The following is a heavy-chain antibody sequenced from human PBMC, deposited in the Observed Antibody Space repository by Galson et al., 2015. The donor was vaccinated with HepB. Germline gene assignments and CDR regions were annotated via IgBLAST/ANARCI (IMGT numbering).Heavy chain of an antibody. D-gene: IGHD3-9*01. CDR2: INTNTGNP. J-gene: IGHJ4*02. CDR3: ARSPKTYYDILTGYYSKYNFDY. CDR1: GYTFTSYA. Sequence: SVKVSCKASGYTFTSYAMNWVRQAPGQGLEWMGWINTNTGNPTYAQGFTGRFVFSLDTSVSTAYLQISSLKAEDTAVYYCARSPKTYYDILTGYYSKYNFDYWGQGTLVTVSS. V-gene: IGHV7-4-1*02.